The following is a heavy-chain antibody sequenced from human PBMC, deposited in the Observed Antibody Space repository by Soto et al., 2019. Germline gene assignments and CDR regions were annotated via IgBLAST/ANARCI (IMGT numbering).Heavy chain of an antibody. CDR2: ITYTGVST. V-gene: IGHV3-23*01. CDR3: AKSSVWYPYFDS. J-gene: IGHJ4*02. CDR1: EFSFDDYA. Sequence: LRLSCAASEFSFDDYAMSWVRQAPGKGLEWVSSITYTGVSTYYADSVKGRFTISRDNSRDTLFLQMNSLRAEDTAIYYCAKSSVWYPYFDSWGQGTLVTVSS. D-gene: IGHD6-13*01.